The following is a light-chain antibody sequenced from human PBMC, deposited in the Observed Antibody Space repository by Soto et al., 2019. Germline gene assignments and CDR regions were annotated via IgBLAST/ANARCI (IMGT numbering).Light chain of an antibody. Sequence: QSALTQPASVSGSPGQSITFSCTGTSGDIGTYNLVSWYQQRPGRAPKLFIFEVNKRPSGVSNRFSASKSGNTASLTISGLQSEDEADYYCGAWDDSLNGMLFGGGTKLTVL. CDR2: EVN. CDR1: SGDIGTYNL. J-gene: IGLJ2*01. V-gene: IGLV2-23*02. CDR3: GAWDDSLNGML.